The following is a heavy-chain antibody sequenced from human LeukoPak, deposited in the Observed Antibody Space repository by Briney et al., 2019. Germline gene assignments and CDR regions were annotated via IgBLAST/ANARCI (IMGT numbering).Heavy chain of an antibody. D-gene: IGHD6-19*01. Sequence: PSETLSLTCTVSGYSISSGYYRGWIRQPPGKGLEWIGSIYHSGSTYYNPSLKSRVTISVDTSKNQFSLKLSSMTAADTAVYYCARVRYSTDWYGLAYYFDYWGQGTLVTVSS. CDR2: IYHSGST. V-gene: IGHV4-38-2*02. J-gene: IGHJ4*02. CDR3: ARVRYSTDWYGLAYYFDY. CDR1: GYSISSGYY.